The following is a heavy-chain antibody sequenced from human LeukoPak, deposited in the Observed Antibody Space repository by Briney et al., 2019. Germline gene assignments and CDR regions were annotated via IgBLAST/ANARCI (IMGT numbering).Heavy chain of an antibody. J-gene: IGHJ6*02. Sequence: GGSLRLSCAASGFTFSSYAMSWVRQAPGKGLEWVSAISGSGGSTYYADSVKGRFTISRDNSKNTLYLQMNSLRAEDTAVYYCARYYYVSSGPPRMYGMDVWGQGTTVTVSS. CDR2: ISGSGGST. V-gene: IGHV3-23*01. D-gene: IGHD3-22*01. CDR1: GFTFSSYA. CDR3: ARYYYVSSGPPRMYGMDV.